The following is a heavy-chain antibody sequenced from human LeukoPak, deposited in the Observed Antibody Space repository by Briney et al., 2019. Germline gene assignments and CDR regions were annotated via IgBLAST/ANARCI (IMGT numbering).Heavy chain of an antibody. Sequence: SETLYLTCTVSGGSISSYYWSWIRQPPGKGLEWIGYIYYSGSTNYNPSLKSRVTISVDTSKNQFSLKLSSVTAADTAVYYCARITVTTYAFDIWGQGTMVTVSS. CDR2: IYYSGST. J-gene: IGHJ3*02. CDR3: ARITVTTYAFDI. CDR1: GGSISSYY. D-gene: IGHD4-17*01. V-gene: IGHV4-59*01.